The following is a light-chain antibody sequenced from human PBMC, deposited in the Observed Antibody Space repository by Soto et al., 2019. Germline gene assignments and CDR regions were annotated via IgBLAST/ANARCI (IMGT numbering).Light chain of an antibody. Sequence: QSALAQPASVSGSPGQSITISCTGTSSDVGGYNYVSWYQQHPGKAPKLMIYEVSNRPSGVSNRFSGSKSGNTASQTISGLQAEDEADYYCSSYTISSTLYVFGTGTKLTVL. J-gene: IGLJ1*01. V-gene: IGLV2-14*01. CDR3: SSYTISSTLYV. CDR2: EVS. CDR1: SSDVGGYNY.